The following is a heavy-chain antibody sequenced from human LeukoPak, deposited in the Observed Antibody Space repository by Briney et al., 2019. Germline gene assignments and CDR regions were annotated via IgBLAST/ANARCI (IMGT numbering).Heavy chain of an antibody. CDR1: GFTFTNYA. D-gene: IGHD3-9*01. J-gene: IGHJ4*02. V-gene: IGHV3-23*01. CDR3: AKWGDYDILTGYYVPDY. CDR2: ITGSDGSS. Sequence: GGSLRLTCVASGFTFTNYAMSWVRQAPGKGLEWVSAITGSDGSSYYADSVKGRFTISRDNSKNTLYLQVNSLRAEDTAVYYCAKWGDYDILTGYYVPDYWGQGTLVTVSS.